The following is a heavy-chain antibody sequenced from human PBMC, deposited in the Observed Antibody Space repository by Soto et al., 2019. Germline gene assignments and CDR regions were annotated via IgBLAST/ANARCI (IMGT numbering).Heavy chain of an antibody. CDR1: VFTCSTYA. J-gene: IGHJ4*02. D-gene: IGHD6-19*01. V-gene: IGHV3-9*01. CDR2: ISWNSGSI. CDR3: AKDMWSTVAGAGGGFDY. Sequence: SLRLSCAASVFTCSTYAMHWFRQAPGKGLEWVSGISWNSGSIGYADSVKGRFTISRDNAKNSLYLQMNSLRAEDTALYYCAKDMWSTVAGAGGGFDYWGQGTLVTVSS.